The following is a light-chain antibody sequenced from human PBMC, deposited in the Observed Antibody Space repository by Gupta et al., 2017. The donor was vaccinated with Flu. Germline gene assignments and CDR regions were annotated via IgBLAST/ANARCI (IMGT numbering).Light chain of an antibody. CDR3: QQFKNWPFT. CDR2: DAS. V-gene: IGKV3-15*01. Sequence: PATLSVSPGEGATLSCRASQKVGVDLAWYQQKPGQTPRPLIYDASFRATGVPARFTASGSGTDFTLTISSLQSEDFAVYFCQQFKNWPFTFGQGTRLDIK. CDR1: QKVGVD. J-gene: IGKJ5*01.